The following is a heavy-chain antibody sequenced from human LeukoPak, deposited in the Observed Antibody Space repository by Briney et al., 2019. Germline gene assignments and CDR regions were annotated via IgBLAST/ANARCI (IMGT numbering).Heavy chain of an antibody. CDR2: ISSSSSTI. V-gene: IGHV3-48*01. Sequence: GGSLRLSCAASGFTFSSYSMNWVRQAPGKGLEWVSYISSSSSTIYYADSVKGRFTISRDNAKNSLYLQMNSLRAEVTAVYYCARGRLTVTTLLTYWGQGTLVTVSS. CDR1: GFTFSSYS. J-gene: IGHJ4*02. D-gene: IGHD4-17*01. CDR3: ARGRLTVTTLLTY.